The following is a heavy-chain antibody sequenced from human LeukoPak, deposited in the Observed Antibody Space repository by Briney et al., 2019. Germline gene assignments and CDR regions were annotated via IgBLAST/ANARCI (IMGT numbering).Heavy chain of an antibody. Sequence: GGSLRLSCAASGFTFSSYGMHWVRQAPGKGLEWVALIWYDGSNKYYADSVKGRFTISRDNSRNTVYLQMNSLRAEDTAVYYCASRRGGIVGDYWGQGTLVTVSS. CDR1: GFTFSSYG. D-gene: IGHD2-15*01. CDR2: IWYDGSNK. J-gene: IGHJ4*02. V-gene: IGHV3-33*01. CDR3: ASRRGGIVGDY.